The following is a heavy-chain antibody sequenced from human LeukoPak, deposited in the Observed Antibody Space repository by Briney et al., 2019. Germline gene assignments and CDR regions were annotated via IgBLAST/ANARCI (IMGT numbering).Heavy chain of an antibody. Sequence: PGESLRLSCAASGFTVSSNYMSWVRQAPGKGLEWVSVIYSGGSTYYADSVKGRFTISRDNSKNTLYLQMNSLRAEDTAVYYCARDHYYGSGSLGYYMDVWGKGTTVTVSS. V-gene: IGHV3-53*01. D-gene: IGHD3-10*01. CDR2: IYSGGST. CDR3: ARDHYYGSGSLGYYMDV. CDR1: GFTVSSNY. J-gene: IGHJ6*03.